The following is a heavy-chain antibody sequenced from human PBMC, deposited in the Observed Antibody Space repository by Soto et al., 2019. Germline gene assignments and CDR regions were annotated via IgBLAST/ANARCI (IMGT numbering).Heavy chain of an antibody. CDR2: ISGSGIST. J-gene: IGHJ6*02. CDR1: GFTFSTYP. Sequence: GGSLRLTCTDSGFTFSTYPMSGVRQAPGKGLEWVSGISGSGISTYYTDSVKGRFTISRDNSKNTVFLQMNSLRDEDTAVYYCVKPPVITASYYYYDMDVWGQGTTVTVSS. D-gene: IGHD4-4*01. V-gene: IGHV3-23*01. CDR3: VKPPVITASYYYYDMDV.